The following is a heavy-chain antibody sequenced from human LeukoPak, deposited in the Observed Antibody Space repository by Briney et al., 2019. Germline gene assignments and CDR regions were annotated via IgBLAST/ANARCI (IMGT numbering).Heavy chain of an antibody. CDR3: ARISAPAAMEWFDP. J-gene: IGHJ5*02. CDR1: GFTVSSNY. D-gene: IGHD2-2*01. CDR2: IYSSGST. V-gene: IGHV3-66*01. Sequence: GGSLRLSCAASGFTVSSNYMSWVRQAPGKGLEWVSVIYSSGSTFYADSVKGRFTISRDNSKNTLYLQMNSLGAEDTAVYYCARISAPAAMEWFDPWGQGTLVTVSS.